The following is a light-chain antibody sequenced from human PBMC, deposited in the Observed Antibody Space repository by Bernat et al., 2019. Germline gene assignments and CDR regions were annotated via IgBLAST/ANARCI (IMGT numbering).Light chain of an antibody. CDR1: SSDVGGYNY. J-gene: IGLJ1*01. Sequence: QSALTPPASVSGSPGQSITISCTGTSSDVGGYNYVSWYQQHPGKAPKLMIYDVTKRPSGVSNRFSGSKSGNTASLTISGLQAEDEADYYCCSYAGSSTFYVFGTGTKVTVL. V-gene: IGLV2-23*02. CDR3: CSYAGSSTFYV. CDR2: DVT.